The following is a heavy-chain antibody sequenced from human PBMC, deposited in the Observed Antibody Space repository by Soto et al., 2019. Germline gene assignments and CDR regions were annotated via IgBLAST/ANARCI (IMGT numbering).Heavy chain of an antibody. CDR2: IWYDGSNK. V-gene: IGHV3-33*01. D-gene: IGHD2-21*02. Sequence: QVQLVESGGGVVQPGRSLRLSCAASGFTFSSYGMHWVRQAPGKGLEWVAVIWYDGSNKYYADSVKGRFTISRDNSKNTLYLQMNSLRAEDTAVYYCARGRLAYCGGDCYSAVGAFDIWGQGTMVTVSS. J-gene: IGHJ3*02. CDR3: ARGRLAYCGGDCYSAVGAFDI. CDR1: GFTFSSYG.